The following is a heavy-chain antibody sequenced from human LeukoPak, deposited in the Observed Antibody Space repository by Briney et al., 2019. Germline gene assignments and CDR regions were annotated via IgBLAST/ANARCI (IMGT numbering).Heavy chain of an antibody. CDR1: GFIFSNHE. J-gene: IGHJ5*02. CDR3: ARTLIAAVGASKNWLDP. D-gene: IGHD6-13*01. CDR2: ISSTGRTI. V-gene: IGHV3-48*03. Sequence: GGSLRLFCAAFGFIFSNHEMNWVRQAPGKGLQWVSYISSTGRTIYYADSVKGRFTVSRDNAKNSLYLQMNSLRAEDTAVCYCARTLIAAVGASKNWLDPWGQGTLVTVSS.